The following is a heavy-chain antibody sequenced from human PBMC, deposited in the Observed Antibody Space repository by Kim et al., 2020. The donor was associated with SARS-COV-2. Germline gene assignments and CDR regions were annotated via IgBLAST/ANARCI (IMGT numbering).Heavy chain of an antibody. CDR2: ST. CDR3: SSSTVGAYFDY. J-gene: IGHJ4*02. V-gene: IGHV3-53*01. D-gene: IGHD1-26*01. Sequence: STYYADSVKGRCTISRDIPKDTLYLQMNSLRAEDTAVYYCSSSTVGAYFDYWGQGSLVTVSS.